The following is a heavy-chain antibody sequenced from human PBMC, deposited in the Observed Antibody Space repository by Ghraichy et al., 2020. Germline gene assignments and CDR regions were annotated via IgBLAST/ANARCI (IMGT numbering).Heavy chain of an antibody. CDR3: AKDQESYDFWSGYYPVD. V-gene: IGHV3-30*18. CDR2: ISYDGSNK. CDR1: GFTFSSYG. J-gene: IGHJ4*02. D-gene: IGHD3-3*01. Sequence: GGSLRLSCAASGFTFSSYGMHWVRQAPGKGLEWVAVISYDGSNKYYADSVKGRFTISRDNSKNTLYLQMNSLRAEDTAVYYCAKDQESYDFWSGYYPVDWGQGTLVTVSS.